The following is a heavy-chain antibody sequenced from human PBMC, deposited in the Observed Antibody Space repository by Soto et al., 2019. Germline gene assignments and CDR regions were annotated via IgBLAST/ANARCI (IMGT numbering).Heavy chain of an antibody. J-gene: IGHJ5*02. Sequence: QVQLVESGGGVVQPGRSLRLSWAASGFTFSSYAMHWVRQAPGKGLEWVAVITYDGSNKYYADSVKGRFTISRDNSKNTLYLQMNSLRAEDTAVYYCARDLEVAVAGAWGQGTLVTVSS. CDR1: GFTFSSYA. V-gene: IGHV3-30-3*01. CDR2: ITYDGSNK. CDR3: ARDLEVAVAGA. D-gene: IGHD6-19*01.